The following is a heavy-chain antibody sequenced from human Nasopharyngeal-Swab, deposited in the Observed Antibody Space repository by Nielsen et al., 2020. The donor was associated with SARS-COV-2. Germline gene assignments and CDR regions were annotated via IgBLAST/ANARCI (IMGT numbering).Heavy chain of an antibody. CDR3: ARDHLMTVTIPYYYYGMDV. V-gene: IGHV3-21*01. D-gene: IGHD4-11*01. J-gene: IGHJ6*02. Sequence: GGSLRLSCTASGFTFADYSMSWFRQAPGKGLEWVSSISSSSSYIYYADSVKGRFTISRDNAKNSLYLQMNSLRAEDTAVYYCARDHLMTVTIPYYYYGMDVWGQGTTVTVSS. CDR2: ISSSSSYI. CDR1: GFTFADYS.